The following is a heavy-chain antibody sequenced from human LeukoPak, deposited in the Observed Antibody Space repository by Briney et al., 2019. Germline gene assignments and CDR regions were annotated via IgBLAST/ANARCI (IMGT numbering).Heavy chain of an antibody. V-gene: IGHV4-59*11. CDR2: VYYSGST. Sequence: SETLSLTCSVSSASISSHYWNWIRQPPGKGLEWIGYVYYSGSTNYNPSLKSRVTMSVDTSKNQFSLKLTSVTAADTAVYHCARWGGSQIKAYDYWGQGTLVTVSS. J-gene: IGHJ4*02. D-gene: IGHD3-3*01. CDR1: SASISSHY. CDR3: ARWGGSQIKAYDY.